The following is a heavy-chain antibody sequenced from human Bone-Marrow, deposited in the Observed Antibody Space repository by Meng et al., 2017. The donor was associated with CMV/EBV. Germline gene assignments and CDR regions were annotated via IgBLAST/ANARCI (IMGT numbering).Heavy chain of an antibody. J-gene: IGHJ3*02. Sequence: GESLKISCAASGFTVSSNYMSWVRQAPGKGLEWVSVIYSGGSTYYADSVKGRFTISSDNSKNTLYLQMNSLRAEDTAVYYCARERGHAFDIWGQGTMVTVSS. V-gene: IGHV3-53*01. CDR1: GFTVSSNY. CDR2: IYSGGST. CDR3: ARERGHAFDI.